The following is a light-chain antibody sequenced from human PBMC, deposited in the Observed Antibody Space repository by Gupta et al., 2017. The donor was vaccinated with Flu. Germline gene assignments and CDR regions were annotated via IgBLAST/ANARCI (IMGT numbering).Light chain of an antibody. V-gene: IGLV1-51*02. J-gene: IGLJ1*01. CDR1: SSNIGNNY. CDR3: GAWDSSLSAYV. Sequence: KVTISCSGSSSNIGNNYVSWYQQLPGTAPELLIYENNKRPSGIADRFTGSKSGTSATLGITGLQTGDEADYFCGAWDSSLSAYVFGPGTKVTVL. CDR2: ENN.